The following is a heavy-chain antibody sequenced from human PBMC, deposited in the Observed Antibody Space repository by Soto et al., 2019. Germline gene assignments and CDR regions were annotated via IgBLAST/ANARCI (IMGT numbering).Heavy chain of an antibody. J-gene: IGHJ6*02. D-gene: IGHD3-10*01. Sequence: SETLSLTCAVYGGSFSGYYWSWIRQPPGKGLEWIGEINHSGSTNYNPSLKSRVTISVDTSKNQFSLKLSSVTAADTAVYYCARNYGSGSYDYYYGMDVWGQGTTVTVSS. V-gene: IGHV4-34*01. CDR2: INHSGST. CDR1: GGSFSGYY. CDR3: ARNYGSGSYDYYYGMDV.